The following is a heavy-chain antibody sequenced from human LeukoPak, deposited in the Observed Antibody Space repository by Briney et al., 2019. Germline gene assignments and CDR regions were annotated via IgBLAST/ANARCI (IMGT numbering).Heavy chain of an antibody. CDR2: ITPILGIA. V-gene: IGHV1-69*04. Sequence: GASVKVSCKASGGTFSSYAISWVRQAPGQGLEWMGRITPILGIANYAQKFQGRVTITADKSTSTAYMELSSLRSEDTAVYYCARGRIAVAGKGAFDIWGQGTMVTVSS. J-gene: IGHJ3*02. CDR1: GGTFSSYA. D-gene: IGHD6-19*01. CDR3: ARGRIAVAGKGAFDI.